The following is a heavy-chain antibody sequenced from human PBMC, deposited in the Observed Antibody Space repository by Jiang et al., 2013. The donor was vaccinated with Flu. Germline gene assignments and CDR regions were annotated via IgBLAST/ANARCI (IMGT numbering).Heavy chain of an antibody. Sequence: TFTNYAMSWVRQAPSDEGLEWMGWINTNTGKPTFAQGFTGRFVFSLDTSVSTAYLQISSLEAEDTAVYYCARDRRACTGDTCYTDFDYWGQGTLVTVSS. D-gene: IGHD2-8*02. V-gene: IGHV7-4-1*02. J-gene: IGHJ4*02. CDR3: ARDRRACTGDTCYTDFDY. CDR2: INTNTGKP. CDR1: TFTNYA.